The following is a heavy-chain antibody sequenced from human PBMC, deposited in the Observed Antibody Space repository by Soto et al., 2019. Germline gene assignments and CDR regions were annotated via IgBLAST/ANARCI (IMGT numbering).Heavy chain of an antibody. CDR3: AKDHYYDSSGPLDHYGMDV. CDR2: ICSGGST. D-gene: IGHD3-22*01. J-gene: IGHJ6*02. CDR1: GFTVSSNY. V-gene: IGHV3-53*01. Sequence: GGSLRLSCAASGFTVSSNYMSWVHQAPGKGLEWVSVICSGGSTYYADSVKGRFTISRDNSKNTLYLQMNSLRAEDTAVYYCAKDHYYDSSGPLDHYGMDVWGQGTTVTVSS.